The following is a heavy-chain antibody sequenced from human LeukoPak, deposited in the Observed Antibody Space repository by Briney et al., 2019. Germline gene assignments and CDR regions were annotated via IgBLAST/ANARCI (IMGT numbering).Heavy chain of an antibody. CDR1: GGTFSSYA. CDR3: ARAPEYQLLYDY. Sequence: SVKVSCEASGGTFSSYAISWVRQAPGQGLEWMGGIIPIFGTANYAQKFQGRVTITADESTSTAYMELSSLRSEDTAVYYCARAPEYQLLYDYWGQGTLVTVSS. V-gene: IGHV1-69*01. CDR2: IIPIFGTA. J-gene: IGHJ4*02. D-gene: IGHD2-2*02.